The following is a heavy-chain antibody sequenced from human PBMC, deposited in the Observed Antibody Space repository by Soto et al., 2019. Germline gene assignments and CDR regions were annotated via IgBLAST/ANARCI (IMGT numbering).Heavy chain of an antibody. CDR2: IYYSGST. J-gene: IGHJ3*01. V-gene: IGHV4-39*01. D-gene: IGHD3-16*01. CDR3: GRLGRHNVLDF. CDR1: GGSISSRSYY. Sequence: SETLSLTCTVSGGSISSRSYYWGWIRKPPGKGLEWIGSIYYSGSTYYNPSLKSRVTISVDTSKNQFSLKLSSVTAADTAVYYCGRLGRHNVLDFWGKGTMVTVS.